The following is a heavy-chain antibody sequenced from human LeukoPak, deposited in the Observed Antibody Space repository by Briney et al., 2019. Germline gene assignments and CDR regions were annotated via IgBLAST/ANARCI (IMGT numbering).Heavy chain of an antibody. V-gene: IGHV3-23*01. CDR2: ISGSGGST. D-gene: IGHD6-13*01. J-gene: IGHJ4*02. CDR1: GFTFSSYA. Sequence: PGGSLRLSCAASGFTFSSYAMSWVRQAPGKGLEWVSAISGSGGSTYYADSVKGRFTISRDNSKNTLYLQMNSLRAEDTAVYYCAKDLRLGIAAAGGFDYWGQGTLVTVSS. CDR3: AKDLRLGIAAAGGFDY.